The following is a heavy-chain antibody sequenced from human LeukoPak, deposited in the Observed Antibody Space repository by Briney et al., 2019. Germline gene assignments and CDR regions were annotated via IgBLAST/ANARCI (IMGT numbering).Heavy chain of an antibody. Sequence: APVKVSCKASGYTFTTYSIFWVRQAPGQGPEWMGWINAGNGNTKYSQKLQGRVTITRDTSANTAYVELSSLRSEDTAVYYCARAHDFLIDYSFDYWGQGTLVTVSS. V-gene: IGHV1-3*01. J-gene: IGHJ4*02. CDR1: GYTFTTYS. CDR3: ARAHDFLIDYSFDY. CDR2: INAGNGNT. D-gene: IGHD3-3*01.